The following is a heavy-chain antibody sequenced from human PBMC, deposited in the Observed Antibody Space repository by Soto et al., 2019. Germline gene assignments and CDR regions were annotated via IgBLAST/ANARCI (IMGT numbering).Heavy chain of an antibody. J-gene: IGHJ5*02. D-gene: IGHD3-10*01. CDR1: GFTLQNYA. CDR2: LIGGHYGT. V-gene: IGHV3-23*01. CDR3: AKGKSTGDIDWFDP. Sequence: PWGSLRLSCTASGFTLQNYAMALVLQAPGKGLEWVSTLIGGHYGTAYSYSVKGRFTVSRDNSKNCLYLQMNSLGVEDTAMYFCAKGKSTGDIDWFDPWGQGSLVTVSS.